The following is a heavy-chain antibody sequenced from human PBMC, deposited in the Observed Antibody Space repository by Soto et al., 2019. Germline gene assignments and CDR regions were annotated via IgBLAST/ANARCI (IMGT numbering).Heavy chain of an antibody. CDR3: ARDMGDIVVPTGAFDI. CDR2: ISYDGSNK. Sequence: QVQLVESGGGVVQPGRSLRLSCAASGFTFSSYAMHWVRQAPGKGLEWVAVISYDGSNKYYADSVKGRFTISRDNSKNTLYLQMNSLRAEDTAVYYCARDMGDIVVPTGAFDIWGQGTMVTVSS. D-gene: IGHD2-2*01. J-gene: IGHJ3*02. CDR1: GFTFSSYA. V-gene: IGHV3-30-3*01.